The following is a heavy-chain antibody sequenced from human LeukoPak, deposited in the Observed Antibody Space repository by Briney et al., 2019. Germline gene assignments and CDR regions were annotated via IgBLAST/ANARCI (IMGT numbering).Heavy chain of an antibody. CDR1: GGSISSGSYY. CDR3: ARAGVLEWLLSGAFDI. D-gene: IGHD3-3*01. V-gene: IGHV4-61*02. CDR2: IYTSGST. J-gene: IGHJ3*02. Sequence: SETLSLTCSVSGGSISSGSYYWSWIRQPAGKGLEWIGRIYTSGSTNYNPSLKSRVTISVDTSKNQFSLKLSSVTAADTAVYYCARAGVLEWLLSGAFDIWGQGTMVTVSS.